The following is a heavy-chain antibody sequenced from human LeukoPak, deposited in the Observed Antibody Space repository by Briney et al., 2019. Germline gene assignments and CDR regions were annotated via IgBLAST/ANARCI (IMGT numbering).Heavy chain of an antibody. Sequence: PGGSLRLSCAASGFTFSSYAMSWVRQALGKGLEWVSAISGSGGSTYYADSVKGRFTISRDNSKNTLYLQMNSLRAEDTAVYYCAGINPYCSGGSCGYWGQGTLVTVSS. CDR1: GFTFSSYA. CDR3: AGINPYCSGGSCGY. J-gene: IGHJ4*02. D-gene: IGHD2-15*01. CDR2: ISGSGGST. V-gene: IGHV3-23*01.